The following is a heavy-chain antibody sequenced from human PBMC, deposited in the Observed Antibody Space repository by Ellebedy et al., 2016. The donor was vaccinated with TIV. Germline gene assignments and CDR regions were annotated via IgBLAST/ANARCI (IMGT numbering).Heavy chain of an antibody. V-gene: IGHV4-59*01. CDR3: ARRKITVFGETDAFDI. CDR1: GGSMKNYY. D-gene: IGHD3-3*01. CDR2: IFYSGST. Sequence: MPSETLSLTCTVSGGSMKNYYWTWIRQPPGKGLEWLGQIFYSGSTNYNPSLKSRVTISGDTSKNQFSLRLSSVTAAATAVYYCARRKITVFGETDAFDIWGQGTVVTVSS. J-gene: IGHJ3*02.